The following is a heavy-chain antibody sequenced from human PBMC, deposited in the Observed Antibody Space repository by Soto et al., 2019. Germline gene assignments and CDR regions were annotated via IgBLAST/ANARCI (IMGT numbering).Heavy chain of an antibody. V-gene: IGHV3-30*18. CDR3: AKDRLGSGWYFVYGDWFDS. CDR1: GFTFSTYG. J-gene: IGHJ5*01. Sequence: QVQLVESGGGVVQPGKSLRLSCAASGFTFSTYGMHWVRQAPGKGLEWVAVISYDGSNKYYADSVKGRFTISRDNSKNTLYLQMNSLRTEDTAMYYCAKDRLGSGWYFVYGDWFDSWGQGTLVTVSS. CDR2: ISYDGSNK. D-gene: IGHD6-19*01.